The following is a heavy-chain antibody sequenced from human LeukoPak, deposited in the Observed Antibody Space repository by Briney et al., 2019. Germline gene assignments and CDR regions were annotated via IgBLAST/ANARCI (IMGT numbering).Heavy chain of an antibody. J-gene: IGHJ4*02. CDR3: AKARSIAAAEGPFDY. Sequence: GRSLRLSCAASGFTFDDYAMHWVRQAPGKGLEWVSGISWNSGSIGYADSVKGRFTISRDNAKNSLYLQMNSLRAEDTALYYCAKARSIAAAEGPFDYWGQGTLVTVSS. D-gene: IGHD6-13*01. CDR1: GFTFDDYA. CDR2: ISWNSGSI. V-gene: IGHV3-9*01.